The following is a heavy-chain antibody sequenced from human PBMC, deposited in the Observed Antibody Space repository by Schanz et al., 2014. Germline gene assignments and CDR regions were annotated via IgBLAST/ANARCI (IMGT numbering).Heavy chain of an antibody. CDR2: IIPILDKT. CDR3: ARGPSTGAFDI. CDR1: GGTFSSST. J-gene: IGHJ3*02. V-gene: IGHV1-69*08. Sequence: QVQLVQSGAEVKKPGSSVKVSCKASGGTFSSSTLTWVRQAPGQGLEWMGRIIPILDKTNYAQKFRGRVTMTRDTSTSTVYMELSSLRSEDTAVYFCARGPSTGAFDICGQGTMVTVSS.